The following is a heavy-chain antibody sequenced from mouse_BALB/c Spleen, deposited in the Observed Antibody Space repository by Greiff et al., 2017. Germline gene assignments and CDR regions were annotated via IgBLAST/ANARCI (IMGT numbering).Heavy chain of an antibody. V-gene: IGHV5-6-4*01. CDR1: GFTFSSYT. J-gene: IGHJ2*01. CDR2: ISSGGSYT. Sequence: VQLKESGGGLVKPGGSLKLSCAASGFTFSSYTMSWVRQTPEKRLEWVATISSGGSYTYYPDSVKGRFTISRDNAKNTLYLQMSSLKSEDTAMYYCTREERLDYWGQGTTLTVSS. CDR3: TREERLDY.